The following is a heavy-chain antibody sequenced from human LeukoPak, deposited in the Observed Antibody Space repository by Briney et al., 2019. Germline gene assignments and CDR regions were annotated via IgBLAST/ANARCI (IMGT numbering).Heavy chain of an antibody. D-gene: IGHD2-15*01. Sequence: GGSLRLSCAASGFTFSSYAMSWVRQAPGKGLEWVSAISGSGGSTYYADSVKGRFTISRDNSKNTLYLQMNSPRAEDTAVYYCARDWGYCSGGSCWEGFDPWGQGTLVTVSS. V-gene: IGHV3-23*01. CDR2: ISGSGGST. CDR1: GFTFSSYA. CDR3: ARDWGYCSGGSCWEGFDP. J-gene: IGHJ5*02.